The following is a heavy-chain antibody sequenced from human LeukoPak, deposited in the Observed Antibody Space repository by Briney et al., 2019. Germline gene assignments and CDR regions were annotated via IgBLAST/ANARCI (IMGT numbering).Heavy chain of an antibody. CDR2: IYPGDSDT. CDR3: ARVGINSGSYFSYFDY. Sequence: GESLQISCKGSGSSFTSYWIGWVRQLPGKGLEWMGIIYPGDSDTRYSPSFQGQVTISADKSISTAYLQWSSLKASDTAMYYCARVGINSGSYFSYFDYWGQGTLVTVSS. D-gene: IGHD3-10*01. CDR1: GSSFTSYW. V-gene: IGHV5-51*01. J-gene: IGHJ4*02.